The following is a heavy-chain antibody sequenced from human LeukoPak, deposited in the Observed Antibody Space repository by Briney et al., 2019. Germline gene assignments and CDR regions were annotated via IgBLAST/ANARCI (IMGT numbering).Heavy chain of an antibody. CDR2: INRSGST. D-gene: IGHD6-6*01. Sequence: SETLSLTCAVYGGSFSGYYWSWIRQPPGKGLEWIGEINRSGSTNYNPSLKSRVTISVDTSKNQFSLKLSSVTAADTAVYYCARGASSSSGGYYYYYMDVWGKGTTVTVSS. CDR3: ARGASSSSGGYYYYYMDV. CDR1: GGSFSGYY. J-gene: IGHJ6*03. V-gene: IGHV4-34*01.